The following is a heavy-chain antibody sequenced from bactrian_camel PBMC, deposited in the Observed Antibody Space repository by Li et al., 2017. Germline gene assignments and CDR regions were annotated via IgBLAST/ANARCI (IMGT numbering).Heavy chain of an antibody. V-gene: IGHV3S53*01. Sequence: HVQLVESGGGSVQAGGSLRLSCATSEYDCILPCMGWFRQAPGKEREGVAATGRDTETYYADFVKGRFTISQDQSKNTVYLQMNNLKPEDTALYYCVATTSWFRGSCSRARGDKDFLDWGQGTQVTVS. J-gene: IGHJ4*01. D-gene: IGHD2*01. CDR1: EYDCILPC. CDR3: VATTSWFRGSCSRARGDKDFLD. CDR2: TGRDTET.